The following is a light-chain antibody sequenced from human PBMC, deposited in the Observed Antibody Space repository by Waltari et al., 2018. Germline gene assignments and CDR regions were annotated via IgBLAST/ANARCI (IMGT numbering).Light chain of an antibody. CDR1: QTVNSKY. CDR3: QQYGGSPWT. V-gene: IGKV3-20*01. J-gene: IGKJ1*01. Sequence: EIALTQSPGTLSLSPGERATLSCRASQTVNSKYLVWYQQKPAQAPRLLIYDASTRATGIPDRFSGSGSGTGFTLTISRLEPEDFAVYYCQQYGGSPWTFGQGTKVESK. CDR2: DAS.